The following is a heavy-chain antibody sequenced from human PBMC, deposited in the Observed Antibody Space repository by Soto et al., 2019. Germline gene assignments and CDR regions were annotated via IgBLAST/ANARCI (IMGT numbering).Heavy chain of an antibody. CDR3: ASGSYPAFSLWF. Sequence: ASVKVSCKASGYTFTGYYIHWVRQAPGQGLEWMAWINPNNGGTKYAQKFQGRVTMTRDTSVNTAYMELSGLRYDDTAVYYCASGSYPAFSLWFWGQGTLVTVSS. D-gene: IGHD3-10*01. V-gene: IGHV1-2*02. CDR2: INPNNGGT. J-gene: IGHJ4*02. CDR1: GYTFTGYY.